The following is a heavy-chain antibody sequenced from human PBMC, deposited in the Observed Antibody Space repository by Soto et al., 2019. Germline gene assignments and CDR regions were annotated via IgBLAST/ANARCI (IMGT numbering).Heavy chain of an antibody. V-gene: IGHV4-61*01. J-gene: IGHJ2*01. CDR3: ARAMSHDYYDSSGYYSGWYFDL. D-gene: IGHD3-22*01. CDR1: GGSVSSGSYY. Sequence: LSLTCTVSGGSVSSGSYYWSWIRQPPGKGLEWIGYIYYSGSTNYNPSLKSRVTISVDTSKNQFSLKLSSVTAADTAVYYCARAMSHDYYDSSGYYSGWYFDLWGRGTLVTVSS. CDR2: IYYSGST.